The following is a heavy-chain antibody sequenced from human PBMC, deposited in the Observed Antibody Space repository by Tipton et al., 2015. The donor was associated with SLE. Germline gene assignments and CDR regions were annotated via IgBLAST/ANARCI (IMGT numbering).Heavy chain of an antibody. J-gene: IGHJ6*02. Sequence: TLSLTCAVYGGSFSGYYWSWIRQPPGKGLEWIGEINHSGYTNYNRSLKSRVTISVDTSKNQFSLKLSSVTAADTAVYYCARATDCSGGRCYTAFYYFYGMDVLGQG. D-gene: IGHD2-15*01. V-gene: IGHV4-34*01. CDR1: GGSFSGYY. CDR3: ARATDCSGGRCYTAFYYFYGMDV. CDR2: INHSGYT.